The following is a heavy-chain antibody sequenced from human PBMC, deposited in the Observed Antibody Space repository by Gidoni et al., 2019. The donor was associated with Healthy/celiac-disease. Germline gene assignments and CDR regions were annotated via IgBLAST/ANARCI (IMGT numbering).Heavy chain of an antibody. CDR1: GFTFSRYA. V-gene: IGHV3-23*01. J-gene: IGHJ4*02. D-gene: IGHD5-18*01. CDR2: ISGSGGST. CDR3: ANLYTAMVTGQWGY. Sequence: EVQLLESGGGLVQPGGSLRLSCAASGFTFSRYAMSWVRQAPGKGLEWVSAISGSGGSTYYADSVKGRFTISRDNSKNTLYLQMNSLRAEDTAVYYCANLYTAMVTGQWGYWGQGTLVTVSA.